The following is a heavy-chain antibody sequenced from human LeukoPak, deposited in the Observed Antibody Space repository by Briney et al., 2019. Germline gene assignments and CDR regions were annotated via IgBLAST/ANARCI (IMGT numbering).Heavy chain of an antibody. CDR3: AREVSGSYYGDNWFDP. D-gene: IGHD1-26*01. J-gene: IGHJ5*02. CDR1: GYTFTSYG. CDR2: FSAYNGNT. V-gene: IGHV1-18*01. Sequence: EASVKVSCKASGYTFTSYGISWVRQAPGQGLEWMGWFSAYNGNTNYAQKLQGRVTMTTDTSTSTAYMELRSLRSDDTAVHYCAREVSGSYYGDNWFDPWGQGTLVTVSS.